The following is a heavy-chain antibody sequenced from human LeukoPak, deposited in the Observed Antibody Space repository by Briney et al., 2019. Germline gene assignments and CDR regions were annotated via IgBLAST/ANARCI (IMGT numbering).Heavy chain of an antibody. D-gene: IGHD2-2*01. CDR3: ARQIPGYCSSTSCYEGFDY. J-gene: IGHJ4*02. CDR2: IYPGDSDT. CDR1: GYSFTSYW. V-gene: IGHV5-51*01. Sequence: GESLKISCKGSGYSFTSYWIGWVRRMPGKGLEWMGIIYPGDSDTRYSPSFQGQVTISADKSISTAYLQWSSLKASDTAMYYCARQIPGYCSSTSCYEGFDYWGQGTLVTVSS.